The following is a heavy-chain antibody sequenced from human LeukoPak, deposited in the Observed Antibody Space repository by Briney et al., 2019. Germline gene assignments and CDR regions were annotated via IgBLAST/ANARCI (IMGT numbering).Heavy chain of an antibody. CDR1: GSSFTKYW. CDR3: SLKRGYSIGATDAFDI. J-gene: IGHJ3*02. V-gene: IGHV5-51*01. D-gene: IGHD5-18*01. Sequence: GASLQISCKGSGSSFTKYWIAWVRQLPGNGLELMGIIYPGGDCDNTYSPSFQGKFTLSAAKSITTAYLQWGSLNASDAAMYDCSLKRGYSIGATDAFDIWGQGTMVTVSS. CDR2: IYPGGDCDN.